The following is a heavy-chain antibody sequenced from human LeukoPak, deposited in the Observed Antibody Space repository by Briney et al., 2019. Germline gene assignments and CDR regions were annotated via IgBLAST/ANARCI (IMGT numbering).Heavy chain of an antibody. Sequence: GGSLRLSCSASGFTFSNYAMHWVRQAPGKGLEYVSVVSSNGDSTYYADSMKGRVTISRDNSKITLYLQMSSERAEVTAVYYCVKCLSEDYWYFDLWGRGTLVTVSS. J-gene: IGHJ2*01. CDR1: GFTFSNYA. V-gene: IGHV3-64D*09. CDR2: VSSNGDST. D-gene: IGHD3-16*01. CDR3: VKCLSEDYWYFDL.